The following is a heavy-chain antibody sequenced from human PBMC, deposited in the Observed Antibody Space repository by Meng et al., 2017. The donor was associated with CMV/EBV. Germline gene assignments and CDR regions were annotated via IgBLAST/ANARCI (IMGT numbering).Heavy chain of an antibody. Sequence: GGSLRLSCTASGFTFGDYAMSWVRQAPGKGLEWVGFIRSKAYGGTTEYAASVKGRFTISRDDSKSIAYLQMNSLRSEDTAVYYCARESGSYSYLVDYWGQGTLVTVSS. CDR2: IRSKAYGGTT. CDR1: GFTFGDYA. V-gene: IGHV3-49*04. D-gene: IGHD1-26*01. CDR3: ARESGSYSYLVDY. J-gene: IGHJ4*02.